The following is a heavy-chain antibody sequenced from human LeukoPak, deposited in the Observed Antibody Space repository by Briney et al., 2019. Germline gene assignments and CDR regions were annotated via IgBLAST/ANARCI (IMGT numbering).Heavy chain of an antibody. CDR3: ARVGNSGWYFDY. D-gene: IGHD4-23*01. Sequence: ASVKVSCKASGYTFTSYAMHWVRQAPGQRLEWMGWISAYNGNTNYAQKLQGRVTMTTDTSTSTAYMELRSLRSDDTAVYYCARVGNSGWYFDYWGQGTLVTVSS. J-gene: IGHJ4*02. CDR1: GYTFTSYA. V-gene: IGHV1-18*01. CDR2: ISAYNGNT.